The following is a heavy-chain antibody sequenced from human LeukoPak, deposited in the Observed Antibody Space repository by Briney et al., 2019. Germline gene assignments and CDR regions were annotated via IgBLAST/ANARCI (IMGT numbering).Heavy chain of an antibody. CDR3: ARGGYCSNTSCPRETVEFDY. CDR1: GGSFSGYY. V-gene: IGHV4-34*01. CDR2: INHSGST. Sequence: PSETLSLTCAVYGGSFSGYYWSWIRQPPGKGLEWIGEINHSGSTNYNPSLKSRVTISVDTSKNQFSLKLSSVTAADTAVYYCARGGYCSNTSCPRETVEFDYWGQGTLVTVSS. J-gene: IGHJ4*02. D-gene: IGHD2-2*01.